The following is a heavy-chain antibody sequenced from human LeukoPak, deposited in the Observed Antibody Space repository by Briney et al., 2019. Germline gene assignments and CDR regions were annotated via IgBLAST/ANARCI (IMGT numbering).Heavy chain of an antibody. CDR3: TTDALGIVVVTGKDY. CDR2: IKSKTDGGTR. V-gene: IGHV3-15*01. J-gene: IGHJ4*02. CDR1: GFTFSDAW. Sequence: GGSLRLSCAASGFTFSDAWMSWVRQLPGKGLEWVGRIKSKTDGGTRDYAAPVKGRFTISRHDSKNTLYLQMNSLKTEDTAVYYCTTDALGIVVVTGKDYWGQGTLVTVSS. D-gene: IGHD3-22*01.